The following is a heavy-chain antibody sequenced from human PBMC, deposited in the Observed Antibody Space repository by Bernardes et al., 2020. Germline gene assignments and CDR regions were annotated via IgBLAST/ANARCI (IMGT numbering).Heavy chain of an antibody. V-gene: IGHV1-2*04. CDR3: ARGYYYYYGMDV. CDR2: INPNSGGT. Sequence: ASVKVSCKASGYTFTGYYMHWVRQAPGQGLEWMGWINPNSGGTNYAQKFQGWVTMTRDTSISTAYMELSRLRSDDTAVYYCARGYYYYYGMDVWGQGTTVTVSS. CDR1: GYTFTGYY. J-gene: IGHJ6*02.